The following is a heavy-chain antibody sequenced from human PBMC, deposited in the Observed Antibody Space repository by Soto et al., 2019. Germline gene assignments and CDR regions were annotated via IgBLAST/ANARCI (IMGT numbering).Heavy chain of an antibody. CDR2: IYYSGST. V-gene: IGHV4-39*01. D-gene: IGHD3-3*01. CDR3: ARHKVIFGVVSPSYFDY. Sequence: SETLSLTCTVSGGSISSSSYYWGWIRQPPGKGLEWIGSIYYSGSTYYNPSLKSRVTISVDTSKNQFSLKLSSVTAADTAVYYCARHKVIFGVVSPSYFDYWGQGTLVTVSP. CDR1: GGSISSSSYY. J-gene: IGHJ4*02.